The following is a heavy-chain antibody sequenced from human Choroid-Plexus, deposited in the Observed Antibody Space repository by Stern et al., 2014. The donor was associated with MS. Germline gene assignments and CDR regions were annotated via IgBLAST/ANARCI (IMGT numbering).Heavy chain of an antibody. D-gene: IGHD2/OR15-2a*01. J-gene: IGHJ5*02. Sequence: QVQLVQSGGGVVQPGRPLRLSCVASGFTLGSCAMHWVRQAPGKGLEWVAGVSYDGSNKYYADSVKGRFTISRDNSQNTLYMQMSSLIPEDTAVYYCAKDRQYLTYFFDHWGQGSLVTVSS. CDR3: AKDRQYLTYFFDH. CDR2: VSYDGSNK. CDR1: GFTLGSCA. V-gene: IGHV3-30*18.